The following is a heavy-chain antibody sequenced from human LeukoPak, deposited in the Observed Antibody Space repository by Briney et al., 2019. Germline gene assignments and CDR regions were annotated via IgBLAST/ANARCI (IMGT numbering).Heavy chain of an antibody. D-gene: IGHD5-18*01. Sequence: PGGSLRLSCAASGFTFNNAWMSWVRLAPGKGLEWVGRIKSKTDGGTADYAAPVKGRFTISRDDSKNMVFLQMNSLKIADTALYFCATEADTAMALPKNWGQGTLVTVSS. V-gene: IGHV3-15*01. CDR1: GFTFNNAW. CDR3: ATEADTAMALPKN. J-gene: IGHJ4*02. CDR2: IKSKTDGGTA.